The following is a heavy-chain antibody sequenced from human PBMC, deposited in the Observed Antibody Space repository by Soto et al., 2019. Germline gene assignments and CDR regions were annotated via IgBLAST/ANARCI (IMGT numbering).Heavy chain of an antibody. J-gene: IGHJ4*02. D-gene: IGHD3-9*01. CDR3: ARLGDILTGYFDY. V-gene: IGHV4-39*01. Sequence: SETLSLTCTVSGGSISSSSYYWGWIRQPPGKGLEWIGSIYYSGSTYYNPSLKSRVTISVDTSKNQFSLKLSSVTAADPAVYYCARLGDILTGYFDYWGQGTLVTVSS. CDR1: GGSISSSSYY. CDR2: IYYSGST.